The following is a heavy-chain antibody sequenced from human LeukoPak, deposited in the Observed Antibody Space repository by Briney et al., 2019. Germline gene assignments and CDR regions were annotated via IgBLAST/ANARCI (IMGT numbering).Heavy chain of an antibody. J-gene: IGHJ4*02. D-gene: IGHD2-2*01. CDR2: IIPISGTT. CDR3: ATYCSSANCYIWGYYFDY. CDR1: GGTFSSYA. V-gene: IGHV1-69*01. Sequence: SVKVSCKASGGTFSSYAISWVRQAPGRGLEWMGGIIPISGTTNYAQKFQGRVTITADESTSTAYMELSSLRSEDTAMYYCATYCSSANCYIWGYYFDYWGQGTLVTVSS.